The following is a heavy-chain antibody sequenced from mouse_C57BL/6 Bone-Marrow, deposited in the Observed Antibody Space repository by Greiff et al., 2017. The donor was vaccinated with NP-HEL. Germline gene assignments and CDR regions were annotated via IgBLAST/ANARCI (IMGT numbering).Heavy chain of an antibody. CDR3: ARDSWFAY. CDR2: ISSGDTT. Sequence: EVKLMESGGGLVKPGGSLKLSCAVSGFTFSNYAMSWVRQTPEKRLEWVASISSGDTTYYPDSVKGRFTISRDNARNILYLQMSSLRSEDTAMYYCARDSWFAYWGQGTLVTVSA. J-gene: IGHJ3*01. V-gene: IGHV5-6-5*01. CDR1: GFTFSNYA.